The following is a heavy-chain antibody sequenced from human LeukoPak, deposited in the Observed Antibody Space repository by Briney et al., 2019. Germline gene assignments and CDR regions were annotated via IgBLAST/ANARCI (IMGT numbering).Heavy chain of an antibody. V-gene: IGHV4-59*05. CDR1: GDSINSYY. CDR3: ARLDYGDLIDY. J-gene: IGHJ4*02. CDR2: IYYSGST. Sequence: SETLSLTCTVSGDSINSYYWNWIRQPPGKGLERIGSIYYSGSTYYNPSLKSRVTISVDTSKNQFSLKLSSVTAADTAVYYCARLDYGDLIDYWGQGTLVTVSS. D-gene: IGHD4-17*01.